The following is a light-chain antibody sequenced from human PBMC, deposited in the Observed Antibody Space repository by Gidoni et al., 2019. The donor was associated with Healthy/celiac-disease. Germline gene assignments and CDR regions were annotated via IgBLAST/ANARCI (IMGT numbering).Light chain of an antibody. V-gene: IGKV1-39*01. J-gene: IGKJ2*01. CDR1: QSISSY. CDR2: AAS. CDR3: QQSYSTPSP. Sequence: MTKSPSSLSASVGDGVTSTCRASQSISSYFTWYQQKPGKAPTLLINAASSLQRGVPSSFSGSGSGTACTLTISSLQPEDFAISYCQQSYSTPSPFGPGTKLEIK.